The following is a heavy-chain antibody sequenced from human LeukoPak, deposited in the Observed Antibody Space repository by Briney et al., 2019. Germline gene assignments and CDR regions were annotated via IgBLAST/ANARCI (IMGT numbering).Heavy chain of an antibody. J-gene: IGHJ5*02. CDR1: GGTFSSYA. CDR2: IIPIFGTA. V-gene: IGHV1-69*06. CDR3: ARDDYDILTGYPNWFDP. Sequence: ASVKVSCKASGGTFSSYAISWVRQAPGQGLEWMGGIIPIFGTANYAQKFQGIVTITADKSTSTAYMELRSLRSEDTAVYYCARDDYDILTGYPNWFDPWGQGTLVTVSS. D-gene: IGHD3-9*01.